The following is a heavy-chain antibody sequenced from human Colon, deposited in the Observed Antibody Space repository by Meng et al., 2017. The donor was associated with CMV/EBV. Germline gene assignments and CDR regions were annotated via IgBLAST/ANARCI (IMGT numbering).Heavy chain of an antibody. CDR1: GFTFDSYA. J-gene: IGHJ5*02. D-gene: IGHD1-14*01. CDR2: ISADGVVT. Sequence: GGSLRLSCEASGFTFDSYAVSWVRQAPGKGLEWVAGISADGVVTFYTESVKGHFTISRDNSMNTLYLQMTGLRVEDTAFYFCAKGPSGPSPRNNWFGPWGQGTLVTSPQ. V-gene: IGHV3-23*01. CDR3: AKGPSGPSPRNNWFGP.